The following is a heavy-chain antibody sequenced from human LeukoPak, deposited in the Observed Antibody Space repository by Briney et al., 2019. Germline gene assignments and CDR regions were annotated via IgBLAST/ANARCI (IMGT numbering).Heavy chain of an antibody. CDR3: AAWTDRGYNF. J-gene: IGHJ4*02. D-gene: IGHD5-24*01. V-gene: IGHV3-7*01. CDR2: INPEGSQT. Sequence: GGSLRLSCAAPGFTFSSPWMNWVRQAPGKGLQWVGNINPEGSQTRFVDSVMGRFTMSKDNAKNALYLQMNNLRVEDTAVFYCAAWTDRGYNFWGQGTVVTVSS. CDR1: GFTFSSPW.